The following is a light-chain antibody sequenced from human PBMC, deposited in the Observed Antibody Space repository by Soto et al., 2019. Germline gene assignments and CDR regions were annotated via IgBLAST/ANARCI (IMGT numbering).Light chain of an antibody. CDR2: GAS. V-gene: IGKV3-15*01. Sequence: ETLMTQSPATLSVPPGARATLYCRASQTVSSSLAWYQQKPGQAPRLLIFGASPRATGVPARFSGSGSGTLFTLTINSLQSEDFGVYYCQQYNKWPWTFGQGTKVDIK. CDR3: QQYNKWPWT. J-gene: IGKJ1*01. CDR1: QTVSSS.